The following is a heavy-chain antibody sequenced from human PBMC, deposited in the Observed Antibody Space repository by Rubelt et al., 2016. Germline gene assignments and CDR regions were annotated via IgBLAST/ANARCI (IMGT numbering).Heavy chain of an antibody. CDR2: INHSGST. CDR1: GFTVNSTY. J-gene: IGHJ3*02. V-gene: IGHV4-34*01. Sequence: VQLVESGGGLMQPGGSLRLSCAASGFTVNSTYMSWVRQAPGKGLEWIGEINHSGSTNYNPSLKSRVTISVDTSKNQFSLKLSSVTAADTALYYCARLGPGSTSHAFDIWGQGTMVTVSS. D-gene: IGHD3-10*01. CDR3: ARLGPGSTSHAFDI.